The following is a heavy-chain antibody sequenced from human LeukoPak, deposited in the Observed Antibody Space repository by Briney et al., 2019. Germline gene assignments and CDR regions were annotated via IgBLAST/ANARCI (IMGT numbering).Heavy chain of an antibody. V-gene: IGHV3-33*01. D-gene: IGHD2-2*02. J-gene: IGHJ4*02. CDR3: ASSAKVVPAAILN. Sequence: PGRSLRLSCAASGFTFSSYGMHWVRQAPGKGLEWVAVIWYDGSKKYYADSVKGRFTISRDNSKNTLYLQMNSLRAEDTAVYYCASSAKVVPAAILNWGQGTLVTVSS. CDR2: IWYDGSKK. CDR1: GFTFSSYG.